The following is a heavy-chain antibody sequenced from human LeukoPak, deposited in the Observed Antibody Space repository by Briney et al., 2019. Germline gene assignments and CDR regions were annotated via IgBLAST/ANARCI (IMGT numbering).Heavy chain of an antibody. D-gene: IGHD6-6*01. Sequence: PSETLSLTCTVSGGSISSSSYYWGWIRQPPGKGLEWIGSIYYSGSTYYNPSLKSRVTISVDTSKNQFSLKLSSVTAADTAVYYCARGRGPVAARPDYWGQGTLVTVSS. CDR2: IYYSGST. V-gene: IGHV4-39*07. CDR3: ARGRGPVAARPDY. J-gene: IGHJ4*02. CDR1: GGSISSSSYY.